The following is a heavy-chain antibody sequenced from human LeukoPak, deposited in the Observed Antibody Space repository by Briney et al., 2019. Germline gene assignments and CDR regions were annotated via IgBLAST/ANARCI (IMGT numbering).Heavy chain of an antibody. V-gene: IGHV3-9*01. Sequence: GGSLRLSCAASGFTFDDYAMHWVRQAPGKGLEWVSGISWNSGSIGYADSVKGRFTISRDNAKNSLYLQMDSLRAEDTAVYYCARTDAFDIWGQGTMVTVSS. CDR1: GFTFDDYA. J-gene: IGHJ3*02. D-gene: IGHD1-14*01. CDR3: ARTDAFDI. CDR2: ISWNSGSI.